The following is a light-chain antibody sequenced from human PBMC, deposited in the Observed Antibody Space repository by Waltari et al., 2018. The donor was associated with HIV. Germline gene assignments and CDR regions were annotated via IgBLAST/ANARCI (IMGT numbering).Light chain of an antibody. CDR3: CSYTSSDTLWV. CDR1: SSDVGDFNF. Sequence: QSALTQPASVSGSPGQSITISCTRSSSDVGDFNFVSWYQHRPGKAPKVMIYDFSYRRSGVSNRFSGSKSANSASLTISGLQAEDEAVYYCCSYTSSDTLWVFGGGTKLTVL. CDR2: DFS. J-gene: IGLJ3*02. V-gene: IGLV2-14*03.